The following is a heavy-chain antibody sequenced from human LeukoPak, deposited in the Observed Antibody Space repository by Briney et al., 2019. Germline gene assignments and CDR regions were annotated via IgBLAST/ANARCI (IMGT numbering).Heavy chain of an antibody. V-gene: IGHV3-21*01. D-gene: IGHD3-16*02. CDR3: ARDWRLGELSPYYFDY. CDR1: GFTFSSYS. J-gene: IGHJ4*02. Sequence: GSLRLSCAASGFTFSSYSMNWVRQAPGKGLEWVPSISSSSSYIYYADSVKGRFTISRDNAKNSLYLQMNSLRAEDTAVYYCARDWRLGELSPYYFDYWGQGTLVTVSS. CDR2: ISSSSSYI.